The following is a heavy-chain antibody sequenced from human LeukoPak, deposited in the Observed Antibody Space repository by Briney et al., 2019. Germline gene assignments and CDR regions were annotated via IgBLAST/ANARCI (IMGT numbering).Heavy chain of an antibody. J-gene: IGHJ6*03. Sequence: GGSLRLSCAASGFTFSDYYMSWIRQAPGKGLEWVSYISSSGSTIYYADSVKGRFTISRDNAKNSLYLQMNSLRAEDTAVYYCARYYYDSSGYYYGSDYYYMDVWGKGTTVTISS. V-gene: IGHV3-11*01. CDR3: ARYYYDSSGYYYGSDYYYMDV. D-gene: IGHD3-22*01. CDR1: GFTFSDYY. CDR2: ISSSGSTI.